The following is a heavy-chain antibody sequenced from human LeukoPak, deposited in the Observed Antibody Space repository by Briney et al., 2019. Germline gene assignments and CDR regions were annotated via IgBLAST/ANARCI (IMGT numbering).Heavy chain of an antibody. CDR2: IIPIFGTA. V-gene: IGHV1-69*05. CDR3: ARVERQSLDNWFDP. CDR1: GYTFTNYG. Sequence: ASVKVSCKASGYTFTNYGIGWVRQAPGQGLEWMGGIIPIFGTANYAQKFQGRVTITTDESTSTAYMELSSLRSEDTAVYYCARVERQSLDNWFDPWGQGTLVTVSS. J-gene: IGHJ5*02.